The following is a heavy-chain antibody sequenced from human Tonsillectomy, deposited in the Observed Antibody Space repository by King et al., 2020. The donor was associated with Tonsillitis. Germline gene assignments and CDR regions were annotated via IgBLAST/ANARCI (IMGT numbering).Heavy chain of an antibody. Sequence: VQLVESGAEVKKPGASVKVSCKGSDYTFSSFGITWVRQAPGQGLEWMGWISIYNGNTTYVQKFQGRVTMTTDTPTSTAYMELRSLRSDATAVYYCAEVPGYCSSSSCYYWFDTWGQGTLVTVSS. CDR2: ISIYNGNT. V-gene: IGHV1-18*01. J-gene: IGHJ5*02. CDR1: DYTFSSFG. D-gene: IGHD2-2*01. CDR3: AEVPGYCSSSSCYYWFDT.